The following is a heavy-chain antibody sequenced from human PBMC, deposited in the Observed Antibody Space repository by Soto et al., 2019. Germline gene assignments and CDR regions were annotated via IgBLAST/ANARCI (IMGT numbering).Heavy chain of an antibody. CDR2: ISYDGSNK. J-gene: IGHJ4*02. V-gene: IGHV3-30-3*01. CDR3: ARDHTDVLMW. D-gene: IGHD2-21*01. CDR1: GFTFSSYA. Sequence: QVQLVESGGGVVQPGRSLRLSCAASGFTFSSYAMHWVRQAPGKGLEWVAVISYDGSNKYYAYSVKGRFTISRDNSKNTLYLQMNSLRAEDTAVYYCARDHTDVLMWWGQGTLVTVSS.